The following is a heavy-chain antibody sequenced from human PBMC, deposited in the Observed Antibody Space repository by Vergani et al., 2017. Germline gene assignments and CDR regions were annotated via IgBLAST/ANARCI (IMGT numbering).Heavy chain of an antibody. CDR3: AKAYTTASYYYYYMDV. D-gene: IGHD1-1*01. Sequence: VQLLQSGAAVRKPGSSVTVSCKASGDTFSNYAITWVRQAPGQGLEWVSAISGSGGSTYYADSVKGRFTISRDNSKNTLYLQMNSLRAEDTAVYYCAKAYTTASYYYYYMDVWGKGTTVTVSS. CDR2: ISGSGGST. V-gene: IGHV3-23*01. J-gene: IGHJ6*03. CDR1: GDTFSNYA.